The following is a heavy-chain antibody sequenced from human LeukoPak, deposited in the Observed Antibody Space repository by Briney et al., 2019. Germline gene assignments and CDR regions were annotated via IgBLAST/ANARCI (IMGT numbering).Heavy chain of an antibody. CDR3: AGSGLRRYTGFDEEFDF. CDR2: IYHGDSDI. J-gene: IGHJ4*02. CDR1: GYNFSRRW. V-gene: IGHV5-51*01. Sequence: GESLKISGKGSGYNFSRRWIGWVRQMPGEGLEWMGIIYHGDSDIRYSPSFQGQVTISADMSISTVYLQWSSLKASDTAMYYCAGSGLRRYTGFDEEFDFWGQGTLVTVSS. D-gene: IGHD5-12*01.